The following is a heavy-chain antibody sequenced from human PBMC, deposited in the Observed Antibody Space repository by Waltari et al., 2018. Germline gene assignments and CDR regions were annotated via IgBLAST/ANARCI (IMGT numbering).Heavy chain of an antibody. CDR2: IRWDGGST. J-gene: IGHJ4*02. V-gene: IGHV3-43*01. CDR1: GFTFDDYT. D-gene: IGHD3-22*01. CDR3: AKDGATYDSSGWPDY. Sequence: EVQLVESGGVVVQPGGSLRLSCAASGFTFDDYTMHWVRQAPGKGLEWVSLIRWDGGSTDYADSVKGRFTIARDNSKNSLYLQMNSLRTEDTALYYCAKDGATYDSSGWPDYWGQGTLVTVSS.